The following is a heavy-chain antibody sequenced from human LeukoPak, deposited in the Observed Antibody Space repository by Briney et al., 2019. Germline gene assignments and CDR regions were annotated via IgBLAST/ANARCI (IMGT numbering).Heavy chain of an antibody. Sequence: GTSLRLSCAASGFTFRSYGMHWVRQAPGKGLDWVAGVYHDGNTQYYADSVKGRYTISRDNSKNTLYLQMNSLRAEDTAVYYCARSDCSSNSCYFVFDAWGQGTLVTVSS. V-gene: IGHV3-33*01. CDR1: GFTFRSYG. D-gene: IGHD2-2*01. J-gene: IGHJ4*02. CDR3: ARSDCSSNSCYFVFDA. CDR2: VYHDGNTQ.